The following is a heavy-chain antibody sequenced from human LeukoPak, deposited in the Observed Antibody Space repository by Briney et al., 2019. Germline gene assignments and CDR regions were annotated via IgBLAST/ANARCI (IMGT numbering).Heavy chain of an antibody. V-gene: IGHV4-59*01. D-gene: IGHD6-19*01. CDR2: IYYSGST. J-gene: IGHJ4*02. Sequence: PSETLSLTCTVSGGSISSYYWSWIRQPPGKGLKWIGYIYYSGSTNYNPSLKSRVTISVDTSKNQFSLKLSSVTAADTAVYYCARESSGWYQFDYRGQGTLVTVSS. CDR1: GGSISSYY. CDR3: ARESSGWYQFDY.